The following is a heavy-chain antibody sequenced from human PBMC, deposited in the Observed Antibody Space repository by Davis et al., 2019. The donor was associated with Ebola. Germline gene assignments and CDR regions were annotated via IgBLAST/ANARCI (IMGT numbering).Heavy chain of an antibody. V-gene: IGHV5-51*01. Sequence: GESLKISCKDSGYSFTTNWIGWLRHIPGKGLDCMRVIYRGDSDTRYTPSFQGQFTISADKSINTAYLQWGSLKASDTAMYFCARNSGSWYRGYYFDYWGQGTLVTVSS. CDR3: ARNSGSWYRGYYFDY. CDR2: IYRGDSDT. CDR1: GYSFTTNW. J-gene: IGHJ4*02. D-gene: IGHD6-13*01.